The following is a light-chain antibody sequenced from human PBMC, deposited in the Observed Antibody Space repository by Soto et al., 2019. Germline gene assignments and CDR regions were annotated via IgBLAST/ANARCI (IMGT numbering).Light chain of an antibody. CDR1: STNIASNT. Sequence: QLVLTQPPSASGTPGQRVTISCSGSSTNIASNTVSWYQQLPGTAPKLLIHSDNQRPSGVPDRFSGSKSGTSASLALSGLQSEDEADYYCAAWDDSLNGFVFGTGTKLTVL. CDR3: AAWDDSLNGFV. CDR2: SDN. J-gene: IGLJ1*01. V-gene: IGLV1-44*01.